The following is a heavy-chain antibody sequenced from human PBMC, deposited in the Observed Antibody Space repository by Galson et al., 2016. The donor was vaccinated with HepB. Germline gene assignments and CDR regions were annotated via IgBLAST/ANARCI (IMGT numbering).Heavy chain of an antibody. D-gene: IGHD6-19*01. CDR2: IWYDGSNK. Sequence: SLRLSCAASGFTFSHYAMAWVRQAPGKGLEWVAGIWYDGSNKYYADSVKGRFTISRDNSKNTLYLQMNSLRAEDTAVYYCAREDPNVAVAALDYWGQGTLVTVSS. CDR1: GFTFSHYA. V-gene: IGHV3-33*08. J-gene: IGHJ4*02. CDR3: AREDPNVAVAALDY.